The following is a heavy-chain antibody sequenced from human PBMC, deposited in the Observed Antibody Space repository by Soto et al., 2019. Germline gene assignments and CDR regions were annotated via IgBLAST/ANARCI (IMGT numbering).Heavy chain of an antibody. CDR2: ISRSSTYT. D-gene: IGHD2-8*02. J-gene: IGHJ6*02. CDR3: ARDRIVLSYDYYYGMDV. V-gene: IGHV3-11*06. Sequence: PGGSLRLSCAASGFTFSDYYMNWIRQAPGKGLEWVSYISRSSTYTNYADSVKGRFTISRDNAKNSLYLQMNSLRAEDTAVYYCARDRIVLSYDYYYGMDVWGQGTTVTVSS. CDR1: GFTFSDYY.